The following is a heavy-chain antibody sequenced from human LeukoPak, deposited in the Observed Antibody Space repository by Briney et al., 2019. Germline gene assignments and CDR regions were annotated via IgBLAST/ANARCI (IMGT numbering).Heavy chain of an antibody. CDR3: ARMISAYSSGWYGNNYFDY. Sequence: SETLSLTCAVYGGSFSGYYWSWIRQPPGKGLEWIGEMNHSGSTNYNPSLKSRVTISVDTSKNQFSLKLSSVTAADTAVYYCARMISAYSSGWYGNNYFDYWGQGTLVTVSS. D-gene: IGHD6-19*01. V-gene: IGHV4-34*01. J-gene: IGHJ4*02. CDR2: MNHSGST. CDR1: GGSFSGYY.